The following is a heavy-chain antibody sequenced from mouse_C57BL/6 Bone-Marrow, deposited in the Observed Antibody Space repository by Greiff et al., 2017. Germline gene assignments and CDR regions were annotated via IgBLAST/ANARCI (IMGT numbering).Heavy chain of an antibody. CDR1: GFSLSTFGMG. Sequence: QVTLKVSGPGILQPSQTLSLTCSFSGFSLSTFGMGVGWIRQPSGKGLEWLAHIWWDDDKYYNTALKSRLTISKDTSKNQVFLKIANVDTADTATYYCARNPNYYGSSTWCAYGGQGTLVTVSA. J-gene: IGHJ3*01. CDR2: IWWDDDK. V-gene: IGHV8-8*01. D-gene: IGHD1-1*01. CDR3: ARNPNYYGSSTWCAY.